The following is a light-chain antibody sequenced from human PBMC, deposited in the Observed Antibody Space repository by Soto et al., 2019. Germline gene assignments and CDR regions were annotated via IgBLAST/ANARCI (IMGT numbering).Light chain of an antibody. J-gene: IGKJ2*01. V-gene: IGKV3-11*01. CDR1: QSVHTY. CDR3: QQRSNWPLYT. Sequence: ETVLTQSPATLSLSPGERATLSCRASQSVHTYLAWYQQKAGQAPRLLIYDASNRATGIPARFSGSASGTDFTLTISTLEPEDCAVYYCQQRSNWPLYTFGQGNKLEIK. CDR2: DAS.